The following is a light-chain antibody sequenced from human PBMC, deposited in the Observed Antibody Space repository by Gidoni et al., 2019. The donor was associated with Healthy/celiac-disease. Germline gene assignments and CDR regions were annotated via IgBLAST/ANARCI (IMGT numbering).Light chain of an antibody. J-gene: IGKJ2*01. CDR3: QQYYSTPPT. CDR1: QSVLYSSNNKNY. CDR2: WAS. Sequence: IVMTQSSDSLAVSLGERATINCKSSQSVLYSSNNKNYLAWYQQKPGQPPKRLIYWASTRESGVPDRFSGSGSGTDFTLTISSRQAEDVAVYYCQQYYSTPPTFGQXTKLEIK. V-gene: IGKV4-1*01.